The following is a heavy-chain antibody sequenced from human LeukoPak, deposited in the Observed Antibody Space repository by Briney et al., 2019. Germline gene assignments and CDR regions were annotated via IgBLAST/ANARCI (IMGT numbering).Heavy chain of an antibody. J-gene: IGHJ4*02. CDR1: GGSISSSYYY. V-gene: IGHV4-61*05. CDR3: ARSFGSKNAFDV. CDR2: IYYTGNT. D-gene: IGHD3-16*01. Sequence: PSETLSLTCTVSGGSISSSYYYWSWIRQPPGKGLEWIGNIYYTGNTNYNPSLKSRVSISLDTSRNQFFLNLSSVTATDTAVYYCARSFGSKNAFDVWGQGTLVTVSS.